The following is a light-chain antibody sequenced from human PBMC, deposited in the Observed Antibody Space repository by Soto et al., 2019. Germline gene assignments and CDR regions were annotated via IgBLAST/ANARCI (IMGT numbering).Light chain of an antibody. CDR2: DAS. J-gene: IGKJ5*01. CDR1: QSFSSY. V-gene: IGKV3-11*01. CDR3: QQHSNWPPVIT. Sequence: EIVLTQSPATLSLSPGERVTLSCRASQSFSSYLAWYQQKPGQAPRLLIYDASKRATGIPARFSGRGSGTEFTLTISSLEPEDFAVYYCQQHSNWPPVITFGQGTRLEIK.